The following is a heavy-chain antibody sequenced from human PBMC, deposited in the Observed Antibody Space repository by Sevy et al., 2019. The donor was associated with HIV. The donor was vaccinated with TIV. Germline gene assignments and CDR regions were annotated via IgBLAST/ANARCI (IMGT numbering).Heavy chain of an antibody. Sequence: GGSLRLSCAASGFTFSSYAMHWVRQAPGKGLEWVAVISYDGSNKYYADSVKGRFTISRDNSKNTLYLQMNSLRAEDTAVYYCAGRTDCSGGSCSSSYYYGMDVWGQWTTVTVSS. V-gene: IGHV3-30*04. CDR2: ISYDGSNK. J-gene: IGHJ6*02. D-gene: IGHD2-15*01. CDR3: AGRTDCSGGSCSSSYYYGMDV. CDR1: GFTFSSYA.